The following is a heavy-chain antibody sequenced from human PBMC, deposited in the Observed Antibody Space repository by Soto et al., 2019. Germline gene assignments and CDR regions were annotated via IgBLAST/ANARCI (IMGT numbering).Heavy chain of an antibody. V-gene: IGHV1-69*01. Sequence: QVQLVQSGAEVKKPGSSVKVSCKASGGTFSSYAISWVRQAPGQGREWRGGIIPIFGTANYAQKFQGRVTITADESTSTAYMELSSLRSEDTAVYYCARDKMEHQRRWYYFDYWGQGTLVTVSS. D-gene: IGHD2-15*01. CDR2: IIPIFGTA. CDR3: ARDKMEHQRRWYYFDY. CDR1: GGTFSSYA. J-gene: IGHJ4*02.